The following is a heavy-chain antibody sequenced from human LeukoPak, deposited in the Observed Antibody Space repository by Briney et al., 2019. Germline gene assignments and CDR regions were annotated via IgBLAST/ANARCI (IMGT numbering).Heavy chain of an antibody. J-gene: IGHJ3*02. CDR3: AKASSGWPLGAFDI. Sequence: PAGSLTLTCAASGFTFDDYDMHWVRQSPGKGLEWVSGISWNSGSIGYADSVKGRFTISRDNAKNSLYLQMNSLRAEDTALYYCAKASSGWPLGAFDIWGQGTMVTVSS. CDR1: GFTFDDYD. V-gene: IGHV3-9*01. D-gene: IGHD6-19*01. CDR2: ISWNSGSI.